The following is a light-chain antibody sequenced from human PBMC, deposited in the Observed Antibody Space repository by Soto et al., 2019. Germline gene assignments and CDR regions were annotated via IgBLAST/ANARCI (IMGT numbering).Light chain of an antibody. V-gene: IGKV1-27*01. J-gene: IGKJ1*01. CDR2: TAS. CDR1: QDITNF. CDR3: LNYNNAPQT. Sequence: EMTQSPSSLSASVGDRVTITCRASQDITNFLAWYQQKPGKVPKVLIYTASTLASGVPSRFSGSGSGTDFTLTISGLQPEDIGTYYCLNYNNAPQTFGQRTKVDIK.